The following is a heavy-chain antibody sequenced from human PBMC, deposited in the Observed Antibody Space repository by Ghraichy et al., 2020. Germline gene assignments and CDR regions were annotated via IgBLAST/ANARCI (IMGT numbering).Heavy chain of an antibody. CDR2: IYYSGST. CDR1: GGSISSSSYY. CDR3: ARHHSQRDFWSGYLNNWFDP. Sequence: SETLTLTCTVSGGSISSSSYYWGWIRQPPGKGLEWIGSIYYSGSTYYNPSLKSRVTISVDTSKNQFSLKLSSVTAADTAVYYCARHHSQRDFWSGYLNNWFDPWGQGTLVTVSS. D-gene: IGHD3-3*01. J-gene: IGHJ5*02. V-gene: IGHV4-39*01.